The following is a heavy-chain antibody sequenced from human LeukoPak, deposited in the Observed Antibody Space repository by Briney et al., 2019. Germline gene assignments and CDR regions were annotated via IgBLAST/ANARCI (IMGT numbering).Heavy chain of an antibody. CDR1: SFTFSNYA. D-gene: IGHD2-15*01. CDR3: AKEGFYCSGGSCYSFYYYYMDV. Sequence: GGSPRLSCGASSFTFSNYAMSWVHQAPGKGLEWVSSINGRGGSTYYADSVKGRFTISRDNSKNTLYLQMNSLRAEDTAVYYCAKEGFYCSGGSCYSFYYYYMDVWGKGTTVTVSS. CDR2: INGRGGST. J-gene: IGHJ6*03. V-gene: IGHV3-23*01.